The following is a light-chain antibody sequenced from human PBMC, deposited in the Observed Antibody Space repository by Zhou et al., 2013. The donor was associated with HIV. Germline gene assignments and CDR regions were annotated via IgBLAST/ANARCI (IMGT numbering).Light chain of an antibody. Sequence: DIVLTQSPGTLSFSPGERATLSCRASQSVSSNYLAWYQQRPGQAPRLLIYGASNRATGIPDRFSGSGSGTDFTLIISRLEPEDFAVYYCHQYGSSPRTFGQGTKLDIK. CDR2: GAS. V-gene: IGKV3-20*01. CDR3: HQYGSSPRT. J-gene: IGKJ2*02. CDR1: QSVSSNY.